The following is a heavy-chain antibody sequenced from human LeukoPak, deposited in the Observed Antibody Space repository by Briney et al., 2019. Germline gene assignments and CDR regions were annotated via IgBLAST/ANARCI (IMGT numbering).Heavy chain of an antibody. D-gene: IGHD6-13*01. CDR1: GFTFSDYG. Sequence: PGGSLRLSCAASGFTFSDYGMNWVRQTPGKGLEWVAFIRHDGTNKFYADSVKGRFTISRDNAKNSLYLQMNSLRAEDTAVYYCARDLMGIAYRGAFYYWGQGTLVTVSS. V-gene: IGHV3-30*02. CDR3: ARDLMGIAYRGAFYY. J-gene: IGHJ4*02. CDR2: IRHDGTNK.